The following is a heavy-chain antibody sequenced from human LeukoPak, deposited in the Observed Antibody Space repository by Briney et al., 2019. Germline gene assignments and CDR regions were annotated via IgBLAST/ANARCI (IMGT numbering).Heavy chain of an antibody. V-gene: IGHV3-49*04. CDR3: VRESVRDYYFDF. CDR2: IRSKVLYGKS. Sequence: PGGSLRLSCSGSGVRLGGYALSWVRQAPGKGLEWGGFIRSKVLYGKSEYAESVEGRFSISRDDSNNIVYLQMNSLKTEDTAVYFCVRESVRDYYFDFWGQGTLVTVSS. J-gene: IGHJ4*02. CDR1: GVRLGGYA. D-gene: IGHD3-10*02.